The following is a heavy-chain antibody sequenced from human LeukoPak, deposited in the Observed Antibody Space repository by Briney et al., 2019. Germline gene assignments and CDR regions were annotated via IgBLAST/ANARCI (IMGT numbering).Heavy chain of an antibody. V-gene: IGHV4-30-4*08. D-gene: IGHD3-22*01. CDR1: GGSISSGDYY. Sequence: SETLSLTCTVSGGSISSGDYYWSWIRQPPGKGLEWIGYIYYSGSTYYNPSLKSRVTISVDTSKNQFSLKLSSVTAADTAVYYCARGASGYYYSFDYWAREPWSPSPQ. CDR3: ARGASGYYYSFDY. J-gene: IGHJ4*02. CDR2: IYYSGST.